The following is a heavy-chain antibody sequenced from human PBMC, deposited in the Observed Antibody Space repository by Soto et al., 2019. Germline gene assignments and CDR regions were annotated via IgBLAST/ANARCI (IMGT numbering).Heavy chain of an antibody. D-gene: IGHD3-10*01. CDR1: GYTFTNYG. V-gene: IGHV1-18*01. CDR2: ISVYNGNT. Sequence: QVQLVQSGAEVKKPGASVKVSCKASGYTFTNYGISWVRQAPGQGLEWMGWISVYNGNTNSAQKLQGRVTMTTDTSASTAYMELRSLRSDDTAVYYCARDLSMVRGFYVMDVWGQGTTVTVSS. J-gene: IGHJ6*02. CDR3: ARDLSMVRGFYVMDV.